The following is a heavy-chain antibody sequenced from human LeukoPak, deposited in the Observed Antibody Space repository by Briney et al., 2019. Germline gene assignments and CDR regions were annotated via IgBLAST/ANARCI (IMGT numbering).Heavy chain of an antibody. J-gene: IGHJ4*02. CDR3: ARVDWNPDY. V-gene: IGHV4-38-2*01. CDR2: IHHSGNT. D-gene: IGHD1-1*01. Sequence: SGTLSLTCAVSGYSISRGYHWGWIRQPPGKGLEWIGSIHHSGNTYYNSSLKSRVTISVDTSKNQFSLKVNSVTAADTAVYYCARVDWNPDYWGQGTLVAVSS. CDR1: GYSISRGYH.